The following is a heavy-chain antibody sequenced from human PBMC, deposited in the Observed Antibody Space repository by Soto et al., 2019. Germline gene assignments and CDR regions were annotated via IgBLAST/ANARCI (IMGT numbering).Heavy chain of an antibody. CDR1: GCSVSISSYD. Sequence: PSGTLSLTCTVSGCSVSISSYDGGWVRQPPGKGLEWIGSVYYSGSTYYNPSLESRVTISVDKSKNRFSLKLMSLSAADTAVYYCGRLEGLATISYYFDYWGQGALVTVSS. V-gene: IGHV4-39*01. J-gene: IGHJ4*02. D-gene: IGHD3-9*01. CDR2: VYYSGST. CDR3: GRLEGLATISYYFDY.